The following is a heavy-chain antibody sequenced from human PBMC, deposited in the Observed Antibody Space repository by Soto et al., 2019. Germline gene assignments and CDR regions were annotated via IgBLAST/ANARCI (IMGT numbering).Heavy chain of an antibody. J-gene: IGHJ6*02. Sequence: SVKVSCKVSGYTLTELSMHWVRQAPGKGLEWMGGFDPEDGETIYAQKFQGRVTMTEDTSTDTAYMELSSLRSEDTAVYYCATPYYDFWSGTRYYYGMDVWGQGTTVTVSS. CDR2: FDPEDGET. V-gene: IGHV1-24*01. CDR3: ATPYYDFWSGTRYYYGMDV. D-gene: IGHD3-3*01. CDR1: GYTLTELS.